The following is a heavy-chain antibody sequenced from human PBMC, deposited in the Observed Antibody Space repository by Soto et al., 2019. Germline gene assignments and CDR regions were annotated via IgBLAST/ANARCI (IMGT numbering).Heavy chain of an antibody. J-gene: IGHJ5*02. Sequence: SETLSLTCTVSGGSISSGGYYWSWIRQHPGKGLEWIGYIYYSGSTYCNPSLKSRVTISVDTSKNQFSLKLSSVTAADTAVYYCARTTPGIAAAGAINWFDPWGQGTLVTVSS. V-gene: IGHV4-31*03. D-gene: IGHD6-13*01. CDR2: IYYSGST. CDR3: ARTTPGIAAAGAINWFDP. CDR1: GGSISSGGYY.